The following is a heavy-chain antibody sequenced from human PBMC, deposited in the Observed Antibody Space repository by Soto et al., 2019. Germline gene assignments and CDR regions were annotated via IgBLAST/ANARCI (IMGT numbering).Heavy chain of an antibody. Sequence: SETLSLTCSVSGASISHYSCSWIRQSAGKGLEWIGRVYTSGNSHYNPSLRSRVSVSVDKSRNQFSLTVTSVIAADTALHYCVIESGDNWTYEVYWGQGTPVTVSS. CDR3: VIESGDNWTYEVY. CDR2: VYTSGNS. V-gene: IGHV4-4*07. J-gene: IGHJ4*02. CDR1: GASISHYS. D-gene: IGHD1-7*01.